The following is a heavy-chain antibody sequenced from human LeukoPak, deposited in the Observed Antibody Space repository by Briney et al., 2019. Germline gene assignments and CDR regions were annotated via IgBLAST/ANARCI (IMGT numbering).Heavy chain of an antibody. CDR2: IYYSGST. D-gene: IGHD2-15*01. V-gene: IGHV4-39*01. CDR1: GGSISSSSYY. J-gene: IGHJ4*02. Sequence: SETLSLTCTVSGGSISSSSYYWGWIRQPPGKWLEWIGSIYYSGSTYYNPSLKSRVTISADTSKNQFSLKLSSVTAADTAVYYCASLSIEGYWGQGTLVTVSS. CDR3: ASLSIEGY.